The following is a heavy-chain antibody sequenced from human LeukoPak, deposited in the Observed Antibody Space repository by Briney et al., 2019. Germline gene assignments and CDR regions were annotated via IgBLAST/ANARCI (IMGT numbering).Heavy chain of an antibody. D-gene: IGHD6-13*01. V-gene: IGHV4-30-4*01. Sequence: SETLSLTCTVSGGSISTGDYYWSWIRQPPGKGLEWIGYIYYSGTTYYNPFLKSRVTISVDTSKNQFSLKLSSVTAADTAVYYCARGDYEIAAAGYYCYYGMDVWGQGTTVTVSS. CDR3: ARGDYEIAAAGYYCYYGMDV. CDR2: IYYSGTT. CDR1: GGSISTGDYY. J-gene: IGHJ6*02.